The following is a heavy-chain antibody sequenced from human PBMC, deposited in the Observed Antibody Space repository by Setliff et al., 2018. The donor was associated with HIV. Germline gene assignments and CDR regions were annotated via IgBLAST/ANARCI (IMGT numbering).Heavy chain of an antibody. CDR3: ARQQSAVSASVRRGFTYAFDL. J-gene: IGHJ3*01. V-gene: IGHV5-51*01. CDR1: AYRFSTHW. CDR2: IYPGDSDT. D-gene: IGHD5-12*01. Sequence: GESLKISCMGSAYRFSTHWIGWVRQMPGKGLEWMGIIYPGDSDTRYSPAFQGQVTMSVDQSTNTAYLHLRGLKASDTAIYYCARQQSAVSASVRRGFTYAFDLWGQGTLVTVSS.